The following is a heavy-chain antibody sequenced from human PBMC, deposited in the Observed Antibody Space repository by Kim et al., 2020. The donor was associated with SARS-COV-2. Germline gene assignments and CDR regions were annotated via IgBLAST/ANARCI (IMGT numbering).Heavy chain of an antibody. J-gene: IGHJ4*02. D-gene: IGHD2-2*01. Sequence: KFQGRVTITADESTSTAYMELSSLRSEDTAVYYCARGGYCSSTSCLYFNYWGQGTLVTVSS. V-gene: IGHV1-69*01. CDR3: ARGGYCSSTSCLYFNY.